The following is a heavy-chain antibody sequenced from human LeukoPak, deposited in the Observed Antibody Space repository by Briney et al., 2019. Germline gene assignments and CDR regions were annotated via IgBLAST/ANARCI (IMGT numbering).Heavy chain of an antibody. J-gene: IGHJ4*02. CDR1: GGSFSGYY. CDR3: ARSDGAYFDY. V-gene: IGHV4-34*01. CDR2: INHSGST. D-gene: IGHD4-17*01. Sequence: SETLSLTCAVYGGSFSGYYWSWIRQPPGKGLEWIGEINHSGSTNYNPSLKSRVTISVDTSKNQFSLKLSSVTAAATAVYYCARSDGAYFDYWGQGTLVTVSS.